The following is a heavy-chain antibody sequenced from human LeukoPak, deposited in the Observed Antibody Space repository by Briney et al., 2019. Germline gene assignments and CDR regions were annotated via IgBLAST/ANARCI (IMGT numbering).Heavy chain of an antibody. CDR1: GFTFSGYW. J-gene: IGHJ3*02. CDR3: VRDGYSYGFMLAFDI. D-gene: IGHD5-18*01. Sequence: PGRSLRLSCAASGFTFSGYWMHWVRQAPGKGLVWVSRINSDGSSTSYADSVKGRFTISRDSAKNTLYLQMISLRAEDTAVYYCVRDGYSYGFMLAFDIWGLGTRVTVSS. CDR2: INSDGSST. V-gene: IGHV3-74*01.